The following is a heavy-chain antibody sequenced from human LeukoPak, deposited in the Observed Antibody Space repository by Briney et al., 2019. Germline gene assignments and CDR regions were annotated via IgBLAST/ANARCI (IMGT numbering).Heavy chain of an antibody. Sequence: GGSLRLSCAASGFTFSNAWMSWVRQAPGKGLEWVGRIKSKTDGGTTDYAAPVKGRFTISRDDSKNTLYLQMNSLKTEDTAVYYCTTAGSGITGTTGSLVDYWGQGTLVTVSS. V-gene: IGHV3-15*01. J-gene: IGHJ4*02. CDR1: GFTFSNAW. D-gene: IGHD1-7*01. CDR2: IKSKTDGGTT. CDR3: TTAGSGITGTTGSLVDY.